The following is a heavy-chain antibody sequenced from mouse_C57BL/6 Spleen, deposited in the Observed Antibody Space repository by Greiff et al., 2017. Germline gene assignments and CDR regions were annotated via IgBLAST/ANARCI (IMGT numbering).Heavy chain of an antibody. V-gene: IGHV5-9*01. CDR2: ISGGGGNT. J-gene: IGHJ1*03. Sequence: EVQRVESGGGLVKPGGSLKLSCAASGFTFSSYTMSWVRQTPEKRLEWVATISGGGGNTYYPDSVKGRFTISRDNAKNTLYLQMSSLRSEDTALYYCARREKTVVDRYWYVDVWGTGTTVTVSS. CDR3: ARREKTVVDRYWYVDV. D-gene: IGHD1-1*01. CDR1: GFTFSSYT.